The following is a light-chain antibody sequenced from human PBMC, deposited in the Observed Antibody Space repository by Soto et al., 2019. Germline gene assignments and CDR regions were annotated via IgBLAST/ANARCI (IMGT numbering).Light chain of an antibody. Sequence: DIQMTQSPSTLSASVGDRVTITCRASQSISSWLAWYQQKPGKAPNLLIYEASSIESGVPARFSGSGSGTEFTLTISSLQTDDLATYYCHQYENYSVTFGQGTRLEIK. CDR1: QSISSW. CDR3: HQYENYSVT. V-gene: IGKV1-5*03. J-gene: IGKJ5*01. CDR2: EAS.